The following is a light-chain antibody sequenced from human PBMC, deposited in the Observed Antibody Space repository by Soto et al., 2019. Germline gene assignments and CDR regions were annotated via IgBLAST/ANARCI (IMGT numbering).Light chain of an antibody. J-gene: IGKJ5*01. CDR2: AAS. V-gene: IGKV1-39*01. CDR1: QSISSY. Sequence: DIQMTQSPSSLSASVGDRVTITCRASQSISSYLNWYQQKPGKAPKLLIYAASSLQSGVPSRFSGSGSGTDFTLTISSLPPEYFATYYCQQSYSTPPVTFGQGTRLEIK. CDR3: QQSYSTPPVT.